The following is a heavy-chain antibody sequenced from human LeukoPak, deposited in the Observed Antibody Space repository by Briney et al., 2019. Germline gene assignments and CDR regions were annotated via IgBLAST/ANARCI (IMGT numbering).Heavy chain of an antibody. D-gene: IGHD3-10*01. CDR3: ARGGYMVRGVIDYYYYYYMDV. J-gene: IGHJ6*03. CDR2: IYTSGST. V-gene: IGHV4-61*02. CDR1: GGSISSGSYY. Sequence: SETLSLTCTVSGGSISSGSYYWSWIRQPAGKGLEWIGRIYTSGSTNYNPSLKSRVTISVDTSKNQFSLKLSSVTAADTAVYYCARGGYMVRGVIDYYYYYYMDVWGKGTTVTISS.